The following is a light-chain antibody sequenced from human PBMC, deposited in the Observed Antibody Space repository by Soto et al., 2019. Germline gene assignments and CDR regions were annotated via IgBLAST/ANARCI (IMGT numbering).Light chain of an antibody. V-gene: IGKV1-27*01. J-gene: IGKJ1*01. CDR2: AAS. CDR1: QGISNY. CDR3: QKYNSALGT. Sequence: DIQMTQSPSSLSASVGDRVTITCRASQGISNYLAWDQQKPGKVPKLLIYAASTLQSGVPPRFSGSGSGTDSTLTISSLQPEDVATYYCQKYNSALGTFGQGTKVDIK.